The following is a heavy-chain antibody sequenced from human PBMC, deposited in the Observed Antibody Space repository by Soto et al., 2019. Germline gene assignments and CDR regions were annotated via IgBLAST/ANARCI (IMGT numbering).Heavy chain of an antibody. J-gene: IGHJ6*02. CDR3: AKDIARVTIFGVDLYGMDV. CDR1: GFTFDDYT. Sequence: GGSLRLSCAASGFTFDDYTMHWVRQAPGKGLEWVSLISWDGGSTYYADSVKGRFTISRDNSKNSLYLQMNSLRTEDTALYYCAKDIARVTIFGVDLYGMDVWGQGTTVTVS. CDR2: ISWDGGST. V-gene: IGHV3-43*01. D-gene: IGHD3-3*01.